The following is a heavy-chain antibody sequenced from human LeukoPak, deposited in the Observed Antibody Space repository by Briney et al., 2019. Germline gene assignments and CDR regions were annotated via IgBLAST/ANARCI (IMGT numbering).Heavy chain of an antibody. CDR2: ISTGGSN. CDR1: GGSLSSYY. Sequence: PSETLSLTCAVSGGSLSSYYWSWIRQPAGKGLESIGHISTGGSNNYNPSLKSRVTMSVDTTQNQFSLKLSSVNAADTAVYYCVRESSSWDLGESYFDYWGQGTLVTVSS. V-gene: IGHV4-4*07. D-gene: IGHD6-13*01. CDR3: VRESSSWDLGESYFDY. J-gene: IGHJ4*02.